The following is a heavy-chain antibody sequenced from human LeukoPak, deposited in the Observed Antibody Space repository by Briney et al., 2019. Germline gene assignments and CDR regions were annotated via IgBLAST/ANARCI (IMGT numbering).Heavy chain of an antibody. Sequence: SETLSLTCAVYGDSFSGYFWSWIRQSPGKGLEWFGEIDDRGNIFYNPSLKSRVTISADTSKSQFSLKVRSVTAADTAVYYCARAWEAGVIAVAGTGRYFDYWGQGTLVTVSS. CDR3: ARAWEAGVIAVAGTGRYFDY. D-gene: IGHD6-19*01. J-gene: IGHJ4*02. CDR2: IDDRGNI. CDR1: GDSFSGYF. V-gene: IGHV4-34*01.